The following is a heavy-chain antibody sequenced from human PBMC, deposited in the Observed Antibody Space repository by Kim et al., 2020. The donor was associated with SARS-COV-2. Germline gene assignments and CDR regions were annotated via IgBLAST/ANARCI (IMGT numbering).Heavy chain of an antibody. V-gene: IGHV3-74*01. CDR1: EFTLSGFW. CDR3: VGDMHGDRDY. J-gene: IGHJ4*02. Sequence: GGSLRLSCSDSEFTLSGFWMHWVRQAPGKGLVWVSRIDTYGTGITYADSVKGRSTISRDNAENTLLLQMNSLRAEATAVYYCVGDMHGDRDYWGQGSLVT. CDR2: IDTYGTGI. D-gene: IGHD4-17*01.